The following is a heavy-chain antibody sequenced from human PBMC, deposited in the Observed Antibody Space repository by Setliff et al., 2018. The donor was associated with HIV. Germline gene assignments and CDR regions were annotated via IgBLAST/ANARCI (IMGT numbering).Heavy chain of an antibody. J-gene: IGHJ4*02. CDR1: GDSISSHY. Sequence: SETLSLTCTVSGDSISSHYWNWIRQPQGKALEWIGYIYYSGSTNYNPSFKSQVTISVDRSKRQFSLNLSSVTAAATAISYCTRGPEGVAGGDYWGQGILVTVSS. CDR2: IYYSGST. D-gene: IGHD3-3*01. CDR3: TRGPEGVAGGDY. V-gene: IGHV4-59*11.